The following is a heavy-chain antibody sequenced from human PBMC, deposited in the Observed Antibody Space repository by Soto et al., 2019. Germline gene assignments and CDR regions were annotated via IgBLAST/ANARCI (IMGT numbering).Heavy chain of an antibody. V-gene: IGHV1-46*01. D-gene: IGHD6-19*01. Sequence: ASVKVSCKASGDTYTSYYIHWVRQAPGQGLGWMGTFNPSGGGTFYAQKFQGRVTMTGDTSTSTVYMELSSLRSEDTAVYYCEIGENIAVAGKRSLFDIW. CDR1: GDTYTSYY. CDR2: FNPSGGGT. CDR3: EIGENIAVAGKRSLFDI. J-gene: IGHJ3*02.